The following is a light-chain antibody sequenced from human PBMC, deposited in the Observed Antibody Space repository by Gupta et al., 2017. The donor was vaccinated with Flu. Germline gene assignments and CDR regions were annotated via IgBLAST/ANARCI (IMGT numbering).Light chain of an antibody. Sequence: FPVTLSWSPGERATRSGRDSQSIGSYLAWYQQKPGQAPRLLIYDASNRAIGIPASFSGSGSGTDFTLTISRLEHEDFAVYYCQQRSHWLTFGGGTKVEIK. CDR2: DAS. V-gene: IGKV3-11*01. CDR3: QQRSHWLT. CDR1: QSIGSY. J-gene: IGKJ4*01.